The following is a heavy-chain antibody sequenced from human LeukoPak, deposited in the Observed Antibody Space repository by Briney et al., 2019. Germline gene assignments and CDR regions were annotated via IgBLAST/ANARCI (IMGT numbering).Heavy chain of an antibody. CDR2: IYTSGST. D-gene: IGHD2-2*01. CDR3: ARVPKYCSSTSCYLYMDA. CDR1: GGSISSYY. Sequence: PSETLSLTCTVSGGSISSYYWSWIRQPAGKGLEWIGRIYTSGSTNYNPSLKSRVTMSVDTSKNQFSLKLSSVTAADTAVYYCARVPKYCSSTSCYLYMDAWGKGTTVTVSS. J-gene: IGHJ6*03. V-gene: IGHV4-4*07.